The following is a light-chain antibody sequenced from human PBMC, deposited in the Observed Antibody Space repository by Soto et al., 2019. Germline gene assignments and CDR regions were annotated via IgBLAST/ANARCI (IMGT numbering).Light chain of an antibody. CDR1: QSISSW. V-gene: IGKV1-5*03. Sequence: DIQMTQSPSPLSASVGDRVTITCRASQSISSWLAWYQQKPGKAPNLLIYEASRLESAVPSRFSGSASGTEFTLTINSLQPDDFATYFCQQYSSYPETFGQGTKVEIK. CDR2: EAS. CDR3: QQYSSYPET. J-gene: IGKJ1*01.